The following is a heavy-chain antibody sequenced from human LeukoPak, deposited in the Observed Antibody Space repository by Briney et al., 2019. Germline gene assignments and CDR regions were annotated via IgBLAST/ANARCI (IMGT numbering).Heavy chain of an antibody. V-gene: IGHV3-7*01. CDR1: GFTFSSYA. Sequence: PGGSLRLSCAASGFTFSSYAMSWVRQAPGKGLEWVANINQDGSAKYYVGSVKGRFTVSRDNAENSLYLQTSSLRAEDTAIYYCARLWGDATIFDLWGQGTLVTVSS. CDR3: ARLWGDATIFDL. D-gene: IGHD3-10*01. CDR2: INQDGSAK. J-gene: IGHJ4*02.